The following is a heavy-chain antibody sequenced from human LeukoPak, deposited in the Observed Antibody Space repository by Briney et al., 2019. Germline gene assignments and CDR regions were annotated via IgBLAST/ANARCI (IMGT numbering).Heavy chain of an antibody. CDR2: ISDRSSTI. Sequence: PGESLRLSCAASGFTFTEYSIIWVRQAPGKGLEWVSFISDISDRSSTIHYADSVKGRFTISRDNAERSVYLQMNSLRADDTAVYYCARVRGPTLKTCYMDVWGTGTTVTVPS. V-gene: IGHV3-48*04. CDR3: ARVRGPTLKTCYMDV. CDR1: GFTFTEYS. D-gene: IGHD3-10*01. J-gene: IGHJ6*03.